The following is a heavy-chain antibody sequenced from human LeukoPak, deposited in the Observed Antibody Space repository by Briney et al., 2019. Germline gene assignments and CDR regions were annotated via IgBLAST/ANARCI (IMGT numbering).Heavy chain of an antibody. CDR3: ARDRNYYASGRNFYYGVDV. V-gene: IGHV4-59*01. CDR2: IYYNGNT. Sequence: KSSETLSLTCTVSGGSISSDYWTWIRQPPGKGLEWIGYIYYNGNTNYNPSLKSRVTILVDMPKNQFSLKLASVTAADTAVYYCARDRNYYASGRNFYYGVDVWGQGTTVTVSS. J-gene: IGHJ6*02. CDR1: GGSISSDY. D-gene: IGHD3-10*01.